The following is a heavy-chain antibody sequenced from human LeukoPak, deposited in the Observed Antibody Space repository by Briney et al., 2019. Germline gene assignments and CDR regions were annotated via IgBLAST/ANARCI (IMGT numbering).Heavy chain of an antibody. D-gene: IGHD3-9*01. CDR2: ISWNSGSI. CDR1: GFTFDDYA. V-gene: IGHV3-9*01. Sequence: GGSLRLSFAASGFTFDDYAMHWVRQAPGKGLEWVSGISWNSGSIGYADSVKGRFTISRDNAKNSLYLQMNSLRAEDTALYYCAIDRDILTGSYQFDYWGQGTLVTVSS. J-gene: IGHJ4*02. CDR3: AIDRDILTGSYQFDY.